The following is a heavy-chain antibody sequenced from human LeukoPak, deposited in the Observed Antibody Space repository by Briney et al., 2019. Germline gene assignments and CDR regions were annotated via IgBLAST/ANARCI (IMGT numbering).Heavy chain of an antibody. Sequence: PGRSLRLSCAASGFTFSSYGMHWVRQAPGKGLEWVAVISYDGSNKYYADSVKGRFTISRDNSKNTLYLQVSSLRAEDTAVYYCAKRSAESSGYFEHWGQGTLVTVSS. CDR3: AKRSAESSGYFEH. CDR2: ISYDGSNK. D-gene: IGHD6-19*01. J-gene: IGHJ4*02. CDR1: GFTFSSYG. V-gene: IGHV3-30*18.